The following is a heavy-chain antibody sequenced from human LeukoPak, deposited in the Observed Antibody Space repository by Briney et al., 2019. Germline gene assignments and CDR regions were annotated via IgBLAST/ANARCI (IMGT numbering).Heavy chain of an antibody. Sequence: PGGSLTLSCAASGFTFSSYSMNWVRQAPGKGLEWVSYISSSSSTIYYADSVKGRFTISRDNAKNSLYLQMNSLRDEYTAVYYCARGSYSSSWYYGMDVWGQGTTVTVSS. CDR1: GFTFSSYS. D-gene: IGHD6-13*01. CDR2: ISSSSSTI. CDR3: ARGSYSSSWYYGMDV. J-gene: IGHJ6*02. V-gene: IGHV3-48*02.